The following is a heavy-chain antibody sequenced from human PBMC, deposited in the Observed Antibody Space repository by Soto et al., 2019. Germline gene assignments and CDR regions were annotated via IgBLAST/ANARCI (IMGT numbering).Heavy chain of an antibody. CDR1: GYTFTSYA. CDR3: ARVTPTIVVPAMMDV. V-gene: IGHV1-3*01. Sequence: GASVKVSCKASGYTFTSYAMHWVRQAPGQRLEWMGWINAGNGNTKYSQKFQGRVTITRDTSASTAYMELSSLRSEDTAVYYCARVTPTIVVPAMMDVWGQGTTVTVSS. J-gene: IGHJ6*02. D-gene: IGHD3-22*01. CDR2: INAGNGNT.